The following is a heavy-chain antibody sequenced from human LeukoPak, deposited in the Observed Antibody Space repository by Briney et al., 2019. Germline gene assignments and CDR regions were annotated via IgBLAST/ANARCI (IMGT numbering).Heavy chain of an antibody. CDR2: IYYSGST. Sequence: PSETLSLTCTVSGGSISSYYWSWIRQPPGKGLEWIGYIYYSGSTNYNPSLKSRVTISVDTSKNQFSLKLSSVTAADTAVYYCARDDHGSGRPHYGMDVWGQGTTVTVSS. J-gene: IGHJ6*02. CDR3: ARDDHGSGRPHYGMDV. CDR1: GGSISSYY. V-gene: IGHV4-59*01. D-gene: IGHD3-10*01.